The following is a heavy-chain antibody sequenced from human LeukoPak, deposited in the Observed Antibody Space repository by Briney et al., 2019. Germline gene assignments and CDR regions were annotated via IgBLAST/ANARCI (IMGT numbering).Heavy chain of an antibody. CDR1: GFAVSSNH. V-gene: IGHV3-53*01. Sequence: GGSLRLSCAASGFAVSSNHMNWVRQAPGKGLEWVSVIFNGGSTYYADSVKGRFTISRDNSKNTLYLQMNSLRAEDTAVYYCARDVTGYSSGWYTGDYWGQGTLVTVSS. D-gene: IGHD6-19*01. CDR2: IFNGGST. J-gene: IGHJ4*02. CDR3: ARDVTGYSSGWYTGDY.